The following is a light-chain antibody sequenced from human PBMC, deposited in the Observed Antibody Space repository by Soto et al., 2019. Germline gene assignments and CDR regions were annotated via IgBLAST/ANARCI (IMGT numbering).Light chain of an antibody. Sequence: QSALTQPASVSGSPGQSITISCTGTSSDVADYNYVSWYQHHPGKAPKLMIYEVSYRPSGVSNRFSGSKSGNTASLIISGLQAEDEADYYCSSYTSRSTSVLFGGGTKLTVL. V-gene: IGLV2-14*01. CDR3: SSYTSRSTSVL. J-gene: IGLJ2*01. CDR2: EVS. CDR1: SSDVADYNY.